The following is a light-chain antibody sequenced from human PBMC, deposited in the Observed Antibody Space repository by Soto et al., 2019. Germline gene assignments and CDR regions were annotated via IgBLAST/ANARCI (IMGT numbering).Light chain of an antibody. J-gene: IGKJ4*01. V-gene: IGKV3-20*01. CDR1: QSISSSY. CDR3: QQFSSYPLT. Sequence: EIVLTQSPATLSVSLGDSATLSCRASQSISSSYLAWYQQKTGQAPRLLIYDASSRDTGIPDRFSGAGSGTDFTLTISRLEPEDFAVYYCQQFSSYPLTFGGGTKVDIK. CDR2: DAS.